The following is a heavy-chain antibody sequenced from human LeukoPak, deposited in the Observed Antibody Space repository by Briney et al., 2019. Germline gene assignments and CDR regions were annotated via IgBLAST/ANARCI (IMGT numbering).Heavy chain of an antibody. D-gene: IGHD6-19*01. CDR1: GFTFSSYA. V-gene: IGHV3-23*01. Sequence: GGSLRLSCAASGFTFSSYAVSWIRQAPGKGLEWVSAITGSGGYTYNADSVKGRLTISRDNSKNTLYLQMNSLRAEDTAVYYCAKVGVAGGYYWFDPWGQGTLVTVSS. CDR3: AKVGVAGGYYWFDP. J-gene: IGHJ5*02. CDR2: ITGSGGYT.